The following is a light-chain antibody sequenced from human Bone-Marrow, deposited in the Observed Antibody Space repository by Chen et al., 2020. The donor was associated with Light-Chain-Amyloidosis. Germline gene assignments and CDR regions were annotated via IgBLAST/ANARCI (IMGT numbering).Light chain of an antibody. V-gene: IGLV3-25*02. CDR2: RDT. CDR3: QSADSSGTYEVI. Sequence: SYELTQPPSVSVSPGQTARITCSGDDLPRKYAYWYQQKPGQAPVRVIHRDTERPSGISERFSGSGSGTTATLTISGVQVEDEADSHCQSADSSGTYEVIFGGGTRLTVL. J-gene: IGLJ2*01. CDR1: DLPRKY.